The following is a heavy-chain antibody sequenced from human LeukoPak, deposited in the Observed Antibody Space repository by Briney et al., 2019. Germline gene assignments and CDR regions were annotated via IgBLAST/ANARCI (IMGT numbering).Heavy chain of an antibody. CDR1: GFVFGAFS. CDR2: ISSSSSYI. D-gene: IGHD3-10*01. CDR3: ARSDYGSGSFFDH. J-gene: IGHJ4*02. V-gene: IGHV3-21*01. Sequence: GGSLQLSCAASGFVFGAFSMNWVRQAPGKGLEWVSSISSSSSYIYYADSVKGRFTISRDNAKNSLYLQMNSLRAEDTAVYYCARSDYGSGSFFDHWGQGTLVTVSS.